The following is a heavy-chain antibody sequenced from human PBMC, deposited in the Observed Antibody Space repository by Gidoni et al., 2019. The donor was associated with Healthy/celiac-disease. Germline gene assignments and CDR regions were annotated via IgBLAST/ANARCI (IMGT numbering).Heavy chain of an antibody. V-gene: IGHV3-9*01. CDR1: AFTFDDYA. D-gene: IGHD3-22*01. CDR2: ISWNSGSI. CDR3: AKDIRRYYDSSGPIAMDAFDI. J-gene: IGHJ3*02. Sequence: EVQLVESGGGLVQPGRSLRLSCAASAFTFDDYAMPWVRQAPGKGLEWVSGISWNSGSIGYADSVKGRFTISRDNAKNSLYLQMNSLRAEDTALYYCAKDIRRYYDSSGPIAMDAFDIWGQGTMVTVSS.